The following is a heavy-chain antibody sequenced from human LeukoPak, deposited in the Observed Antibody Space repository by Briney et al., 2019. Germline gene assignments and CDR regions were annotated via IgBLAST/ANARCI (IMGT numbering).Heavy chain of an antibody. CDR2: IHAIEGT. CDR3: ASGTDSRKLGY. D-gene: IGHD3-22*01. V-gene: IGHV4-34*01. Sequence: SETLSLTCAVSGDSLSGHYWDWIRQPPGKGLEWIGEIHAIEGTNYNPSLRSRVTVSLDTSKNQFSLGMTSVTAADTAVYYCASGTDSRKLGYWGQGTLVTVSS. J-gene: IGHJ4*02. CDR1: GDSLSGHY.